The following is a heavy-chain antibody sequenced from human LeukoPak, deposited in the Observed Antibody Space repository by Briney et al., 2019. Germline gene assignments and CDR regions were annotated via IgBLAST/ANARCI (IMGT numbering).Heavy chain of an antibody. CDR1: GYPVNSFY. CDR2: IYPSGGSA. Sequence: ASVKVSCKASGYPVNSFYTHWVRQAPGQGLEWVGIIYPSGGSASFTQKFQGRVTMTRDTSTSTFYMELSSLRSEDTAVYFCARERPSSYYFDYWGQGTLVTVSS. V-gene: IGHV1-46*02. J-gene: IGHJ4*02. CDR3: ARERPSSYYFDY.